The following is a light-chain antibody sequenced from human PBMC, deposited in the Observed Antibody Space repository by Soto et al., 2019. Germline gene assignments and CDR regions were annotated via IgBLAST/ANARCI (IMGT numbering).Light chain of an antibody. J-gene: IGLJ3*02. Sequence: QSALTQPPSASGSPGQTVTISCTGTSSDVGGYNYVSWYQLHPGKAPKLMIYDVNKRPSGDPDRCSGSKSGNTPSLTVSGLQAEDEADYYCSSYALSNVWVFGGGTKLTVL. CDR3: SSYALSNVWV. V-gene: IGLV2-8*01. CDR1: SSDVGGYNY. CDR2: DVN.